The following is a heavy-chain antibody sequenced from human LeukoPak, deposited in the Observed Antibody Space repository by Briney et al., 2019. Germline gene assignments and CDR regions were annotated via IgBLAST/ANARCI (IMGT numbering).Heavy chain of an antibody. V-gene: IGHV3-23*01. CDR1: GFTISTYA. CDR3: AKEFIAGDGHVDCDS. J-gene: IGHJ4*02. CDR2: ITSSGATT. D-gene: IGHD5-24*01. Sequence: SGGSLRLSCAASGFTISTYAMTWVRQAPGKGLEWVSSITSSGATTYYADSVKGRFTISRDISKNTLYLQMNSLTAEDSAVYYCAKEFIAGDGHVDCDSRGQGTLVTVSS.